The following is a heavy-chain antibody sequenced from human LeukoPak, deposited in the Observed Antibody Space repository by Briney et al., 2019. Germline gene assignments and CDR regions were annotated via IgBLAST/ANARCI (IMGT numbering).Heavy chain of an antibody. V-gene: IGHV3-74*01. CDR2: IGSDGRST. J-gene: IGHJ4*02. CDR1: GFTFSSHW. CDR3: ARISLSGWVNDH. D-gene: IGHD6-19*01. Sequence: GGSLRLSCAASGFTFSSHWMHWVRHAPGKGLVWATRIGSDGRSTSYADSVKGRFTISRDNAKNTLYLQMSSLRAEDTAMYYCARISLSGWVNDHWGQGTLVTVSS.